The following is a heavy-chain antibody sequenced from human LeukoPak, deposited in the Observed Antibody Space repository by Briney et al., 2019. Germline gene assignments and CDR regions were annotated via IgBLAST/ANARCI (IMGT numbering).Heavy chain of an antibody. J-gene: IGHJ4*02. CDR1: GYTFNSYG. CDR3: AGSLGYCTSNVCYLKY. Sequence: SVKVSCKASGYTFNSYGISWVRQAPGQGLEWMGWISAQHGQTEYAPNSQDRVTMTTDTYTNTAYMELRSLRSDDTAVYYCAGSLGYCTSNVCYLKYWGQGTLVTVSS. D-gene: IGHD2-8*01. V-gene: IGHV1-18*01. CDR2: ISAQHGQT.